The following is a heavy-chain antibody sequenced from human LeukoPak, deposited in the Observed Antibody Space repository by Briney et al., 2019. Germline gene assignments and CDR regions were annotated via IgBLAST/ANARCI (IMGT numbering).Heavy chain of an antibody. J-gene: IGHJ5*02. V-gene: IGHV4-59*08. CDR2: IYSSGST. D-gene: IGHD6-19*01. CDR1: GGSISNYF. CDR3: ARRGGVAGNWFDP. Sequence: SETLSLTCSVSGGSISNYFWTWIRQPPGKGMEWIGYIYSSGSTYYNPSLKSRVTISVDTSKNQFSLKVRSVTAADTAVYYCARRGGVAGNWFDPWGQGTLVTVSS.